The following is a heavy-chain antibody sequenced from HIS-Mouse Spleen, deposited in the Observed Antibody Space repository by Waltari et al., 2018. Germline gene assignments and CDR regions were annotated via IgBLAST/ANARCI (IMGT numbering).Heavy chain of an antibody. J-gene: IGHJ4*02. D-gene: IGHD3-22*01. CDR1: GGSFSGYY. CDR3: ARGPYYYDSSGYSYFDY. V-gene: IGHV4-34*01. Sequence: QVQLQQWGAGLLKPSETLSLTCAVYGGSFSGYYWSWIRQPPGKGLAWIGEINHSGSTNYNPSLKSRVTISVDTSKNQFSLKLSSVTAADTAVYYCARGPYYYDSSGYSYFDYWGQGTLVTVSS. CDR2: INHSGST.